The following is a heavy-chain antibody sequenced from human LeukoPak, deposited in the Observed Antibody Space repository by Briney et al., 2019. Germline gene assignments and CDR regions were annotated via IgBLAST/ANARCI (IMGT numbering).Heavy chain of an antibody. J-gene: IGHJ4*02. CDR3: AKDQFIAAAGTDY. V-gene: IGHV3-30*18. CDR1: GFTFSSYG. D-gene: IGHD6-13*01. CDR2: ISYDGSNK. Sequence: GGSLRLSCAASGFTFSSYGMHWVRQAPGKGLEWVAVISYDGSNKYYAGSVKGRFTISRDNSKNTLYLQMNSLRAEDTAVYYCAKDQFIAAAGTDYWGQGALVTVSS.